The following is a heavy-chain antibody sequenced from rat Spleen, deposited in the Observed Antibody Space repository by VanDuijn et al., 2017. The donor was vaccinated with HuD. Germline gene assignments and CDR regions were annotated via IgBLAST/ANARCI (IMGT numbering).Heavy chain of an antibody. CDR2: ISPSSGGT. D-gene: IGHD1-12*02. CDR3: ARIGFYYYDGSYYFDY. Sequence: EVQLVESGGGLVQPGRSLKLSCTTSGFTFSNFDMAWVRQSPTKGLEWVASISPSSGGTYYRDSVKGRFTVSRDNAKSTLYLQLDSLRFEDTATYHCARIGFYYYDGSYYFDYWGQGVKVTVSS. V-gene: IGHV5-25*01. J-gene: IGHJ2*01. CDR1: GFTFSNFD.